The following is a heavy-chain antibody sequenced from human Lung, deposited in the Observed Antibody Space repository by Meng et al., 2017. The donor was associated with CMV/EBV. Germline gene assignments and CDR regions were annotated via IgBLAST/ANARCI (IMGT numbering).Heavy chain of an antibody. CDR2: INHSGST. CDR1: GGSFSGYY. J-gene: IGHJ6*02. V-gene: IGHV4-34*01. CDR3: ARWATANYYYYGMDV. Sequence: SQTXSLTXXVYGGSFSGYYWSWIRQPPGKGLEWIGEINHSGSTNYNPSLKSRVTISVDTSKNQFSLKLSSVTAADTAVYYCARWATANYYYYGMDVWGQGTXVTVSS. D-gene: IGHD5-24*01.